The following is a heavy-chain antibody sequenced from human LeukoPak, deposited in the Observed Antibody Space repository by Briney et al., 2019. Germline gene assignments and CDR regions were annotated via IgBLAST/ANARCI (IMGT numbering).Heavy chain of an antibody. CDR3: ARVGEGGRYYYYYYMDV. D-gene: IGHD3-10*01. J-gene: IGHJ6*03. CDR1: GFSISSGHY. V-gene: IGHV4-38-2*01. Sequence: SETLSLTCAVSGFSISSGHYWAWIRQSPGKGLEWIGSIYHSGSTYYNPSLKSRVTISVDTSKNQFSLKLSSVTAADTAVYYCARVGEGGRYYYYYYMDVWGKGTTVTVSS. CDR2: IYHSGST.